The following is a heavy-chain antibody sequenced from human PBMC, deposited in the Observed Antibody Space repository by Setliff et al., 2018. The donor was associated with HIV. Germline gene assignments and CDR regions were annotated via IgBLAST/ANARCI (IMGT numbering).Heavy chain of an antibody. CDR1: GFTFSDYW. D-gene: IGHD6-19*01. Sequence: GGSLRLSCAASGFTFSDYWMHWVRLVPGKGLVWVSRINRDGSTIKYEDSVKGRFTISRDNAKNTLYLQMNSLRGDDTAVYFCAKDLIAVALDQWGQGTLVTGSS. V-gene: IGHV3-74*03. CDR2: INRDGSTI. CDR3: AKDLIAVALDQ. J-gene: IGHJ4*02.